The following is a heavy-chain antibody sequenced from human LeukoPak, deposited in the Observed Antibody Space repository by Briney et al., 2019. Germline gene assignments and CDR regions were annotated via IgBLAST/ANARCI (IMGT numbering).Heavy chain of an antibody. D-gene: IGHD3-9*01. V-gene: IGHV1-2*02. J-gene: IGHJ4*02. Sequence: ASVKVSCKASGYTVTGYYMHWVRQAPGQGLERMGWINPNSGGTNYAQQFQGRVTMTRDTSISTAYMELSRLRSDDTAVYYCARDTYDILTGYPLTSLDYWGQGTLVTVSS. CDR2: INPNSGGT. CDR1: GYTVTGYY. CDR3: ARDTYDILTGYPLTSLDY.